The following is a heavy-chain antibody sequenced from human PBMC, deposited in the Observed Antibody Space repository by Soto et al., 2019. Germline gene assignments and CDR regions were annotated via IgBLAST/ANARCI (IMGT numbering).Heavy chain of an antibody. D-gene: IGHD2-21*02. J-gene: IGHJ5*02. V-gene: IGHV3-9*01. CDR2: IDWNSGTI. Sequence: EMQLVESGGGLVQPGRSLRLSCAVSGFTFENFALHWVRQVPGKGLEWVSGIDWNSGTIAYADSVKGRFTLSRDSATSSLYLHLDGLRPEDTAFYYCANAPKVVTHWFDPWGQGTLVTVSS. CDR3: ANAPKVVTHWFDP. CDR1: GFTFENFA.